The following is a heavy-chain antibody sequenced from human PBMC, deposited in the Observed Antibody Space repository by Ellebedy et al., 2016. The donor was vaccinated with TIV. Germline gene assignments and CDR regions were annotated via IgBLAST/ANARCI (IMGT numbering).Heavy chain of an antibody. CDR1: GFTFSSYS. CDR2: LSYDGNIE. CDR3: AKPFVGHCISTICYVFDD. D-gene: IGHD2-2*01. Sequence: PGGSLRLSCAASGFTFSSYSVHWVRQAPGKGLEWVASLSYDGNIEYYAESVKGRFTISRDTSKKTSYLHMNGLRAEETAVYYCAKPFVGHCISTICYVFDDWGQGTPVTVSS. V-gene: IGHV3-30*18. J-gene: IGHJ4*02.